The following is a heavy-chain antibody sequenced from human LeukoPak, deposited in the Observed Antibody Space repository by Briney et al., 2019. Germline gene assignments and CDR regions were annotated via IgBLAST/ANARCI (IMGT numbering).Heavy chain of an antibody. D-gene: IGHD3-22*01. Sequence: GGSLRLSCAASGFTFDDYGMSWVRQAPGKGLEGVSGINWNGGSTGYADSVKGRFTISRDNAKNSLYLKMKSLRAEETALYNCRSDYSDSSGPHDAFAIWGQGTMVTVSS. CDR1: GFTFDDYG. V-gene: IGHV3-20*01. J-gene: IGHJ3*02. CDR3: RSDYSDSSGPHDAFAI. CDR2: INWNGGST.